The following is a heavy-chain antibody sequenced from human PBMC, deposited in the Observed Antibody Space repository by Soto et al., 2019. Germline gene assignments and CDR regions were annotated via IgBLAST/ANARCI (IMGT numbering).Heavy chain of an antibody. V-gene: IGHV4-31*03. CDR1: GDSITSDGYF. CDR2: INYRGHS. CDR3: ARWDGSTTFSDFDY. Sequence: QVQLQESGPRLVKPSQTLSLTCSVSGDSITSDGYFWSWIRQHPGKGLEWIGNINYRGHSYYNPSLKSRSTISVDTSKNQFSLKLSSVTAADTAVYYCARWDGSTTFSDFDYWGQGSLVTVSS. J-gene: IGHJ4*02. D-gene: IGHD4-17*01.